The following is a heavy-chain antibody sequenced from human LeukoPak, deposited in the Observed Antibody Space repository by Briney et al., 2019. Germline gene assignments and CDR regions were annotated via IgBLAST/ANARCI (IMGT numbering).Heavy chain of an antibody. CDR2: IYYSGST. CDR3: AKAVVDSTTRLGPFDT. D-gene: IGHD3-22*01. V-gene: IGHV4-59*08. CDR1: GGSISSYY. Sequence: PSETLSLTCSVSGGSISSYYWSWIRQPPGKGLEWIGYIYYSGSTNYNPSLKSRVTISVDTSKNQFSLKLSSVTAADMAVYYCAKAVVDSTTRLGPFDTWGQGTMVTVSS. J-gene: IGHJ3*02.